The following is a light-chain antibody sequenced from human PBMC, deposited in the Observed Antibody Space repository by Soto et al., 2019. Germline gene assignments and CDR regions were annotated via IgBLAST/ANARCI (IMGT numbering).Light chain of an antibody. J-gene: IGKJ5*01. Sequence: EIVLTQSPATLSLSPGERATLSCRASQSVSSYLAWYQQKPGHAPRLLIFDTSNRATGIPARFSGSGSGTDFTLTISGLEPEDFAVYYCQQRTNRPPITFGQGTRLEIK. CDR2: DTS. CDR3: QQRTNRPPIT. CDR1: QSVSSY. V-gene: IGKV3-11*01.